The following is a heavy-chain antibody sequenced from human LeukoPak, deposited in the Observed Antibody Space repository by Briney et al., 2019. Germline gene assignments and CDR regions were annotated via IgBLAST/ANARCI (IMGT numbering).Heavy chain of an antibody. Sequence: ASVKVSCKASGYTFTAYNIHWVRQAPGQGLEWMGIINPSGGSTSYAQKFQGRVTLPRDMSTRTVYMELSSLRSEDTAVYYCAREFGDYLHFDVWGQGTLVTVSS. D-gene: IGHD4-17*01. CDR1: GYTFTAYN. J-gene: IGHJ4*02. V-gene: IGHV1-46*01. CDR3: AREFGDYLHFDV. CDR2: INPSGGST.